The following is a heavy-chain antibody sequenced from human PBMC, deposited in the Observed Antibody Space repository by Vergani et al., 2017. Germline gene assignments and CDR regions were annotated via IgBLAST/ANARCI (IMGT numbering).Heavy chain of an antibody. CDR1: GYPFSNYY. Sequence: QVQVVQSGAEVKKSGASVKVSCKTSGYPFSNYYMHWVRQAPGQGLEWMGIINPSGGHTNYAQKFQGRVTMTRDTSTSTVYMELSSLGSEDTAIYYCARGDYGIVTGYRYWGQGTLVTVSA. D-gene: IGHD3-9*01. CDR2: INPSGGHT. V-gene: IGHV1-46*03. CDR3: ARGDYGIVTGYRY. J-gene: IGHJ4*02.